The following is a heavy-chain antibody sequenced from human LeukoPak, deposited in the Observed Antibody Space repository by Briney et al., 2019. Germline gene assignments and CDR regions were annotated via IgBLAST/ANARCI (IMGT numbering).Heavy chain of an antibody. CDR2: ISGSGGTT. CDR1: GFTFSTYG. CDR3: AKKWSGDYDSSGINDAFDI. Sequence: PGGSLRLSCAASGFTFSTYGMSWVRQAPGKGLEWVSSISGSGGTTYDADSVKGRFTISRDNSKNTLYLQMNSLRAEDTAVYYCAKKWSGDYDSSGINDAFDIWGQGTMVTVSS. D-gene: IGHD3-22*01. V-gene: IGHV3-23*01. J-gene: IGHJ3*02.